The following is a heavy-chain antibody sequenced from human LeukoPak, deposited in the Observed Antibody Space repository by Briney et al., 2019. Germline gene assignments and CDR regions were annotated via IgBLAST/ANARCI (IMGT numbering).Heavy chain of an antibody. J-gene: IGHJ4*02. Sequence: ASVKVSCKASGYSFTGYYMHWVRQAPGQGLEWMGWINPNSGGTNYAQKFQGRVTMTRDTSISTAYMELSRLRSDDTAVYYCARAMSEVTIFGVVTTTFDYWGQGTLVTVSS. CDR1: GYSFTGYY. D-gene: IGHD3-3*01. CDR3: ARAMSEVTIFGVVTTTFDY. CDR2: INPNSGGT. V-gene: IGHV1-2*02.